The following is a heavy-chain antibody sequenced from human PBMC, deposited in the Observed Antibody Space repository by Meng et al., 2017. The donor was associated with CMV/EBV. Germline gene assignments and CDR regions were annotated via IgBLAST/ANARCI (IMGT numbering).Heavy chain of an antibody. V-gene: IGHV5-51*01. D-gene: IGHD2-2*01. CDR3: ARLGGVPAAGVIYREHWFDP. J-gene: IGHJ5*02. CDR1: GYSFTSYW. CDR2: IYPGDSDT. Sequence: KVSCNGSGYSFTSYWIVWVRQMPGKGLEWMVIIYPGDSDTRYSPSFQGQVTISADKSISTAYLQWSSLKASDTAMYYCARLGGVPAAGVIYREHWFDPWGQGTLVTVSS.